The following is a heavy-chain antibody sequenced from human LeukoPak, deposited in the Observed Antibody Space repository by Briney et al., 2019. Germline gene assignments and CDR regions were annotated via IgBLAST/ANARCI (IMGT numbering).Heavy chain of an antibody. J-gene: IGHJ4*02. D-gene: IGHD4-17*01. V-gene: IGHV3-30*18. CDR3: AKVGYGDYGGWFDY. CDR1: GFTFSSYG. Sequence: PGRSLRLSCAASGFTFSSYGMHWVRQAPGKRLEWVAVISYDGSNKYYADSVKGRFTISRDNSKNTLYLQMNGLRAEDTAVYYCAKVGYGDYGGWFDYWGQGTLVTVSS. CDR2: ISYDGSNK.